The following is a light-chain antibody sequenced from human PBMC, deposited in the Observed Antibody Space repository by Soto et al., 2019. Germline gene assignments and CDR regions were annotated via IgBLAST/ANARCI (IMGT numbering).Light chain of an antibody. CDR3: QQYNSYSPT. Sequence: DIVLTQSPGTLSLSPGERATLSCRASQSLNSSYLAWYQQRPGQAPRLLIYRASTRATGVPARFSGSGSGTEFTLTISGLQPGDSATYYCQQYNSYSPTFGQGTKVDIK. CDR1: QSLNSSY. CDR2: RAS. V-gene: IGKV3-20*01. J-gene: IGKJ1*01.